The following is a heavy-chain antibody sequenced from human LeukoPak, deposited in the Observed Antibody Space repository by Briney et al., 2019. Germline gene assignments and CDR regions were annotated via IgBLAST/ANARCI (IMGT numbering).Heavy chain of an antibody. CDR2: ISTYNGDT. CDR3: PRGSADAFDI. V-gene: IGHV1-18*01. CDR1: VYTFSSYA. D-gene: IGHD6-19*01. J-gene: IGHJ3*02. Sequence: ASVKVSCKASVYTFSSYALSWVRQAPGQGREWMGWISTYNGDTNYAQKLQGRVTMTTDTTTRTTYMELRSLRSNDAAVYFCPRGSADAFDIGGQGTMVTVSS.